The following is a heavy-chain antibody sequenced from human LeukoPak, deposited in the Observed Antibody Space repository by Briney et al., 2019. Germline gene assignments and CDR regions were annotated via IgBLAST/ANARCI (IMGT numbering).Heavy chain of an antibody. D-gene: IGHD3-22*01. CDR3: ARDTTNVYYYDTSGYDH. J-gene: IGHJ4*02. V-gene: IGHV4-61*01. CDR2: IYYSGST. Sequence: PPETLSLTCTVSGGSVSSGSYYWSWIRQPPGKGLEWIGYIYYSGSTKYNPSLKSRVTISVDTSKNQFSLKLSSVTAADTAVYYCARDTTNVYYYDTSGYDHWGQGTLVTVSS. CDR1: GGSVSSGSYY.